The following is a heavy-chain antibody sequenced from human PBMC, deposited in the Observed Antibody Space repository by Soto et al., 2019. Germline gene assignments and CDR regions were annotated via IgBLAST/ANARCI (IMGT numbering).Heavy chain of an antibody. CDR3: ARGKSSSSFVGAKIVPTFDY. Sequence: GGSLRLSCAASGFTFSSYGMHWVRQAPGKGLEWVAVIWYDGSNKYYADSVKGRFTISRDNSKNTLYLQMNSLRAEDTAVYYCARGKSSSSFVGAKIVPTFDYWGQGTLVTVSS. CDR2: IWYDGSNK. V-gene: IGHV3-33*01. J-gene: IGHJ4*02. D-gene: IGHD6-6*01. CDR1: GFTFSSYG.